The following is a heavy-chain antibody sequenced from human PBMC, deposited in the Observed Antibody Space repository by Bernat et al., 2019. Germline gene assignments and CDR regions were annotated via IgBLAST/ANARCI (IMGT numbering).Heavy chain of an antibody. J-gene: IGHJ2*01. D-gene: IGHD2-15*01. CDR2: IYSGGSI. CDR3: ARSIAATYWYFDL. V-gene: IGHV3-53*01. Sequence: EVQLVESGGGLIQPGGSLRLSCAASGFTVSSNYMSWVRQAPGKGLEWVSVIYSGGSIYYADSVKGRFTISRDNSKNTLYLQMNSLRAEDTAVYYCARSIAATYWYFDLWGRGTLVTVSS. CDR1: GFTVSSNY.